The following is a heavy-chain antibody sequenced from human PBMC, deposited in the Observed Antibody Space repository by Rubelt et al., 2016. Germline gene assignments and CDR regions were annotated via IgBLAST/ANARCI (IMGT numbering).Heavy chain of an antibody. CDR2: ISAYNGNT. CDR1: GYTFTSYY. CDR3: ARDAGFGHYGGVDY. J-gene: IGHJ4*02. D-gene: IGHD3/OR15-3a*01. V-gene: IGHV1-18*04. Sequence: QVQLVQSGVEVKKPGASVKVSCKASGYTFTSYYMHWVRQAPGQGLEWMGWISAYNGNTNYAQKLQGRVTMATGASTSTAYMEVRSLRSDDTAVYYCARDAGFGHYGGVDYWGQGTLVTVSS.